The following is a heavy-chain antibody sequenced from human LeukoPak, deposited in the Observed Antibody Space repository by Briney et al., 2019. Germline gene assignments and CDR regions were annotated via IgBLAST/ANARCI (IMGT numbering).Heavy chain of an antibody. CDR3: ARGDYFDWLLFDY. CDR1: GFTFSSYS. Sequence: GGSLRLSCAASGFTFSSYSMNWVRQAPGKGLEWVSYISSSSSTIYYADSVKDRFTISRDNAKNSLYLQVNSLRDEDTAVYYCARGDYFDWLLFDYWGQGTLVTVSS. J-gene: IGHJ4*02. D-gene: IGHD3-9*01. V-gene: IGHV3-48*02. CDR2: ISSSSSTI.